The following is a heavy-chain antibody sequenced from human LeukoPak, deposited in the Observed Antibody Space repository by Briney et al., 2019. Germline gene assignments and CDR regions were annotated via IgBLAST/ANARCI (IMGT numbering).Heavy chain of an antibody. Sequence: GESLRLSCVASGFSVSNNYMSWVRQAPGKGLEWVSVVYSGGGTYYADSVKGRFTISRDISKNTLYLQMNSLRVEDTAVYYCARGVGQDALDIWDQGTMVTVSS. CDR1: GFSVSNNY. J-gene: IGHJ3*02. CDR3: ARGVGQDALDI. V-gene: IGHV3-53*01. CDR2: VYSGGGT. D-gene: IGHD1-26*01.